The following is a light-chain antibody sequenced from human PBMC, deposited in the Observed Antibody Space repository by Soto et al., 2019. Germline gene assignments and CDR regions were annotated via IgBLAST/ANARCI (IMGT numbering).Light chain of an antibody. CDR3: SSYTSSSTLV. J-gene: IGLJ1*01. V-gene: IGLV2-14*03. CDR2: DVS. CDR1: SSDVGAYDY. Sequence: QSVLSQPASVSGSPGQSFTVSCTGPSSDVGAYDYVSWYQHHPGKAPKLMIYDVSYRPSGVSNRFSGSKSGNTASLTISGLQAEDEADYYCSSYTSSSTLVFGTGTKVTVL.